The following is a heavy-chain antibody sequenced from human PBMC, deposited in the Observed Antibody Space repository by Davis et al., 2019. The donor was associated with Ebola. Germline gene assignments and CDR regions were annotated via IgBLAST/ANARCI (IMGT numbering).Heavy chain of an antibody. CDR1: SGTLFSYP. CDR3: ARDPYPVVAAKGFDP. D-gene: IGHD2-15*01. J-gene: IGHJ5*02. V-gene: IGHV1-69*06. CDR2: ISPMFGTA. Sequence: SVLVTCKACSGTLFSYPISWVGPASGQRRDWLGGISPMFGTANYAQKFQGRVTITADKSTSTAYMELSSLGSEDTAVYYCARDPYPVVAAKGFDPWGQGPLVTVSS.